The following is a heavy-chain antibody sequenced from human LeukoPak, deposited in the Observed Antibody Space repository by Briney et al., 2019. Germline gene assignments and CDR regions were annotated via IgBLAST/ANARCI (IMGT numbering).Heavy chain of an antibody. CDR1: GGSISSGDYY. CDR2: IYYSGST. D-gene: IGHD3-22*01. Sequence: SQTLSLTCTVSGGSISSGDYYWSWIRQPPGKGLEWIGYIYYSGSTYYNPSLKSRVTISVDTSKNQFSLKLSSVTAADTAVYYCASQLAVVVMDAFDIWGQGTMVTVSS. CDR3: ASQLAVVVMDAFDI. V-gene: IGHV4-30-4*01. J-gene: IGHJ3*02.